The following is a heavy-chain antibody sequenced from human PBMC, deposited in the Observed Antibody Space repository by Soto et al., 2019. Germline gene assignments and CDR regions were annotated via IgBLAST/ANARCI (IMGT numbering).Heavy chain of an antibody. Sequence: EVQLVESGGGLVQPGRSLRLSCVGSGFTFNDYAMHWVRQAPGKGLEWVAGISWFSGSEGYADSVRGRFTISRGDANNSPYREMDSLTSEATALYYCVRAAGPQWQILVRCDYWGRGTGVTVPS. CDR1: GFTFNDYA. CDR3: VRAAGPQWQILVRCDY. CDR2: ISWFSGSE. D-gene: IGHD6-19*01. V-gene: IGHV3-9*01. J-gene: IGHJ4*02.